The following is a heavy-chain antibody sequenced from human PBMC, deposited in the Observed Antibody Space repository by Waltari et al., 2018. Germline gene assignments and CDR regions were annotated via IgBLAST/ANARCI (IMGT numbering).Heavy chain of an antibody. V-gene: IGHV1-69*01. J-gene: IGHJ2*01. Sequence: QVQLVQSGAEVKKPGSSVKVSCKASGGTFSSYAISWVRQAPGQGLEWMGGIIPIFGTANNAQKFQGRVTSTADESTSTADMELSSLRSEDTAVYYCARVVTANPYWYFDLWGRGTLVTVSS. D-gene: IGHD2-21*02. CDR2: IIPIFGTA. CDR3: ARVVTANPYWYFDL. CDR1: GGTFSSYA.